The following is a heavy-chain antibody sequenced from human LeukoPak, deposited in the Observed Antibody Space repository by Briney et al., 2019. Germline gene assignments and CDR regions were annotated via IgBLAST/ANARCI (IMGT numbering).Heavy chain of an antibody. J-gene: IGHJ4*02. V-gene: IGHV3-23*01. D-gene: IGHD2/OR15-2a*01. Sequence: PGGSLRLSCAASGFTFSSSAMSWVRQVPGKGLEWVSGISASGGSTSYADSVRGRFTISRDNSKNPLYLQKNSLRAEDTAVYYCAREGPRGNSQFDYWGQGTLVTVSS. CDR3: AREGPRGNSQFDY. CDR1: GFTFSSSA. CDR2: ISASGGST.